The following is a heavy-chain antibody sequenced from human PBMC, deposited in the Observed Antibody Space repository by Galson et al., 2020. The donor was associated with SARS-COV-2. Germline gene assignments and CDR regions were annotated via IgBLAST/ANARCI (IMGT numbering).Heavy chain of an antibody. CDR1: GFTISSYW. V-gene: IGHV3-7*04. Sequence: GGFLRLSCVASGFTISSYWMSWVRQAPGKGLEWVANIKQDGSEKYYVDSVKGRFTISRDNAKNSLYLQMNSLRAEDTAVYYCARAPGYCSTTSCYTAKHFDYWGQGTLVTVSS. CDR3: ARAPGYCSTTSCYTAKHFDY. J-gene: IGHJ4*02. CDR2: IKQDGSEK. D-gene: IGHD2-2*02.